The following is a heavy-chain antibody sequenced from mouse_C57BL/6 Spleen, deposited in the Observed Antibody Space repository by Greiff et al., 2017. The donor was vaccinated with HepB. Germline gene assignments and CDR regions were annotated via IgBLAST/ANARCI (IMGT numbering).Heavy chain of an antibody. Sequence: EVQLQESGPELVKPGASVKISCKASGYSFTDYNMNWVKQSNGKSLEWIGVINPNYGTTSYNQKFKGKATLTVDQSSSTAYMQLNSLTSEDSAVYYCARWGTTVVAENWYFDVWGTGTTVTVSS. CDR2: INPNYGTT. CDR1: GYSFTDYN. J-gene: IGHJ1*03. V-gene: IGHV1-39*01. CDR3: ARWGTTVVAENWYFDV. D-gene: IGHD1-1*01.